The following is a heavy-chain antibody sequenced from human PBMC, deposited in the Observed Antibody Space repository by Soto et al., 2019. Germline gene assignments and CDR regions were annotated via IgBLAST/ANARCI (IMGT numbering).Heavy chain of an antibody. CDR2: IYYSGST. D-gene: IGHD3-3*01. Sequence: SETLSLTCTVSGGSISSSSYYWGWIRQPPGKGLEWIGSIYYSGSTYYNPSLKSRVTISVDTSKNQFSLKLSSVTAADTAVYYCAAPWYYDFWSGYYRLGDYYYYGMDVWGQGTTVT. CDR3: AAPWYYDFWSGYYRLGDYYYYGMDV. CDR1: GGSISSSSYY. J-gene: IGHJ6*02. V-gene: IGHV4-39*01.